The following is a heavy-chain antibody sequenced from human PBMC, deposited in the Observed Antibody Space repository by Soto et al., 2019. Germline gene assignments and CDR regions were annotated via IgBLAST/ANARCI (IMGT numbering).Heavy chain of an antibody. CDR1: GYTFTGNY. J-gene: IGHJ4*02. CDR2: INPNNCGT. Sequence: QVQLVQSGAEVKEPGASVKVSCKTSGYTFTGNYLQWVRQAPGQGLEWMGWINPNNCGTNYAQNFQCRVTMTRDTSISTAYMELTRLTTDDTAVYYCARSFLYDNSGSYWGQGTLVTVSS. V-gene: IGHV1-2*02. CDR3: ARSFLYDNSGSY. D-gene: IGHD3-22*01.